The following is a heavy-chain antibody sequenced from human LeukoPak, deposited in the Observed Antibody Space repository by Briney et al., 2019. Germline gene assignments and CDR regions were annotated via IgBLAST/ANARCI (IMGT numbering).Heavy chain of an antibody. J-gene: IGHJ4*02. D-gene: IGHD6-13*01. CDR1: GFTFSSYS. CDR2: ISSSSSYI. V-gene: IGHV3-21*01. Sequence: PGGSLRLSCAASGFTFSSYSMNWVRQAPGKGLEWVSSISSSSSYIYYADSVKGRFTISRDNAKNSLYLQMNSLRAEDTAVDYCARRYSSSWYKGGVDYWGQGTLVTVSS. CDR3: ARRYSSSWYKGGVDY.